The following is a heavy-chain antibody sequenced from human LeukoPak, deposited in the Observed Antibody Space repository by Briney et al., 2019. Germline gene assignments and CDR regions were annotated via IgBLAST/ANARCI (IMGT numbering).Heavy chain of an antibody. CDR1: GYTFTSYG. CDR2: ISAYNGNT. V-gene: IGHV1-18*01. CDR3: ARDGGSWYSPYYHVMDV. D-gene: IGHD6-13*01. Sequence: ASVKVSCKASGYTFTSYGISWVRQAPGQGLEWMGWISAYNGNTNYAQKLQGGVTMTKDTSTSTAYLELRGLRSDDTAVYYCARDGGSWYSPYYHVMDVWGQGTTVSVSS. J-gene: IGHJ6*02.